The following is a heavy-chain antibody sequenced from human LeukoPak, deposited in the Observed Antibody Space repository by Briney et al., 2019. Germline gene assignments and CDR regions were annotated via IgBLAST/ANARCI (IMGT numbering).Heavy chain of an antibody. CDR3: AGDLVPGVFDY. D-gene: IGHD3-10*01. CDR2: IYTSGST. V-gene: IGHV4-61*02. CDR1: GGSISSGSYY. Sequence: SQTLSLTCTVSGGSISSGSYYWSWIRQPAGKGLEWIGRIYTSGSTNYNPSLKSRVTISVDTSKNQFSLKLSSVTAADTAVYYCAGDLVPGVFDYWGQGTLVTVSS. J-gene: IGHJ4*02.